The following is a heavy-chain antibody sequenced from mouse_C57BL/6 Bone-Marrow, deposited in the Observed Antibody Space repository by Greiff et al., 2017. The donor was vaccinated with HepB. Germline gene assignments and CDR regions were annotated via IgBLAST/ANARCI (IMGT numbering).Heavy chain of an antibody. Sequence: EVKLMESGGGLVKPGGSLKLSCAASGFTFSDYGMHWVRQAPEKGLEWVAYISSGSSTIYYADTVKGRFTISRDNAKNTLFLQMTSLRSEDTAMYYCARYYYGSSSSDYWGQGTTLTVSS. CDR2: ISSGSSTI. V-gene: IGHV5-17*01. CDR1: GFTFSDYG. D-gene: IGHD1-1*01. CDR3: ARYYYGSSSSDY. J-gene: IGHJ2*01.